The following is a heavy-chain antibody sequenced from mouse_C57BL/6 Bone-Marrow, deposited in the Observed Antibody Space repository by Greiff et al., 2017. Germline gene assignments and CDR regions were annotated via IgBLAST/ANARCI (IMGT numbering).Heavy chain of an antibody. D-gene: IGHD3-2*02. V-gene: IGHV1-75*01. CDR1: GYTFTDYY. CDR3: ARLRQRRLRDYYFDY. J-gene: IGHJ2*01. CDR2: IFPGSGST. Sequence: QVQLKESGPELVKPGASVKISCKASGYTFTDYYINWVKQRPGQGLEWIGWIFPGSGSTYYNEKFKGKATLTVDKSSSTAYMLLSSLTSEDSAVYFCARLRQRRLRDYYFDYWGQGTTLTVSS.